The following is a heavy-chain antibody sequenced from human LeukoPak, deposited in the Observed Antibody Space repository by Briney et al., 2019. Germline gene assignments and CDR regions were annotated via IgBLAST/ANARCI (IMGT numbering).Heavy chain of an antibody. CDR3: ARYDFWSGSNSYYYYMDV. V-gene: IGHV3-20*04. D-gene: IGHD3-3*01. CDR2: INWNGGST. Sequence: PGGSLRLACAASGFTFDDYGMCWVREAPGKVLEWVSGINWNGGSTGYADSVKGRFTISRDNAKNSLYLQMNSLRAEDTALYYCARYDFWSGSNSYYYYMDVWGKGTTVTVSS. J-gene: IGHJ6*03. CDR1: GFTFDDYG.